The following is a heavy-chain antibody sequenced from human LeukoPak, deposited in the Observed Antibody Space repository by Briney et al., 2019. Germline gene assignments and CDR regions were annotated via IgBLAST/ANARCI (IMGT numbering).Heavy chain of an antibody. CDR3: ARDKGYSYGPQTNFDY. CDR1: GFTFSSYS. V-gene: IGHV3-21*01. D-gene: IGHD5-18*01. CDR2: ISSSSSYI. Sequence: PGGFLRLSCAASGFTFSSYSMNWVRQAPGKGLEWVSSISSSSSYIYYADSVKGRFTISRDNAKNSLYLQMNSLRAEDTAVYYCARDKGYSYGPQTNFDYWGQGTLVTVSS. J-gene: IGHJ4*02.